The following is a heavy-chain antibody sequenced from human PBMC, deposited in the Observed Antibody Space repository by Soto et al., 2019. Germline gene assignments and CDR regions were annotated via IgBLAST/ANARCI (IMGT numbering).Heavy chain of an antibody. J-gene: IGHJ4*02. D-gene: IGHD6-13*01. CDR1: GFSLNNTRLG. V-gene: IGHV2-26*01. Sequence: QVTLKESGPVLVKPTETLTLTCTVSGFSLNNTRLGVSWIRQPPGKALQWLAHIFSNDEKSYRTSLKSRLTISKDPSKSQVVLTMTNMDPVDTATYYCARIQEMYSSSWYYFDYWGQGTLVTVSS. CDR2: IFSNDEK. CDR3: ARIQEMYSSSWYYFDY.